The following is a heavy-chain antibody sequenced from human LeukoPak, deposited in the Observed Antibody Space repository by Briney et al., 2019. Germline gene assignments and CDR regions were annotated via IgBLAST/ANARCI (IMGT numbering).Heavy chain of an antibody. J-gene: IGHJ4*02. V-gene: IGHV4-59*01. Sequence: SETLSLTCTVSGDSISTYYWSWIRQPPGKGLEWIGYISYSGGTNYNPSLRSRVTISLDTSKNQFSLKLSSVTAADTAVYYCARGRGRGSSGNYWGQGTLVTVSS. CDR1: GDSISTYY. CDR2: ISYSGGT. CDR3: ARGRGRGSSGNY. D-gene: IGHD6-13*01.